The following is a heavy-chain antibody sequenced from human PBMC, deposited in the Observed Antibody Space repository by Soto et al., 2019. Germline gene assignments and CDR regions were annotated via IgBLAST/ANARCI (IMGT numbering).Heavy chain of an antibody. V-gene: IGHV3-21*01. CDR3: ARDASDILTGYYKGPTNDAFDI. D-gene: IGHD3-9*01. J-gene: IGHJ3*02. CDR2: ISSGSSYI. CDR1: GFTFSSYS. Sequence: GGSLRLSCAASGFTFSSYSMNWVRQAPGKGLEWVSSISSGSSYIYYADSVKGRFTISRDNAKNSLYLQMNSLRAEDTAVYYCARDASDILTGYYKGPTNDAFDIWGQGTMVTVSS.